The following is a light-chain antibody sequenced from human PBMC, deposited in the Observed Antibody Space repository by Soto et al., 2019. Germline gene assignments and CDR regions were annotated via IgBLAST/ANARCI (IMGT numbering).Light chain of an antibody. V-gene: IGKV3-20*01. CDR1: QSVSSGY. CDR2: GAS. Sequence: EIVLTQSPGTLSLSPGDGATVSCRASQSVSSGYLAWYQQKPGQAPRLLIYGASRRAGGIPDRCSGSGSGTDFTLSISRLEHEDFAVYWCQHDGNSPTFGQGTRVQIK. J-gene: IGKJ1*01. CDR3: QHDGNSPT.